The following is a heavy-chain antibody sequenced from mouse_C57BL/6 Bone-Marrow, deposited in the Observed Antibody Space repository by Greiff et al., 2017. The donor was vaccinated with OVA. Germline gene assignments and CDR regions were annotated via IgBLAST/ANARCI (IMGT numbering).Heavy chain of an antibody. V-gene: IGHV5-12*01. CDR2: ISNGGGST. Sequence: EVMLVESGGGLVQPGGSLKLSCAASGFTFSDYYMYWVRQTPEKRLEWVAYISNGGGSTYYPDTVKGRFTISRDNAKNTLYLQMSRLKSEDTAMYYCARDDYDAAWFAYWGQGTLVTVSA. J-gene: IGHJ3*01. CDR1: GFTFSDYY. CDR3: ARDDYDAAWFAY. D-gene: IGHD2-4*01.